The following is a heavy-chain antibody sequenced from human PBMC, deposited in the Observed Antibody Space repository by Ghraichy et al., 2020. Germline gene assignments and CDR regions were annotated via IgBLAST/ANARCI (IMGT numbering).Heavy chain of an antibody. CDR2: IYYSGST. Sequence: SQTLSLTCTVSGGSISSSSYYWGWIRQPPGKGLEWIGSIYYSGSTYYNPSLKSRVTISVDTSKNQFSLKLSSVTAADTAVYYCARRKGYIDYWGQGTLVTVSS. J-gene: IGHJ4*02. CDR3: ARRKGYIDY. V-gene: IGHV4-39*01. CDR1: GGSISSSSYY.